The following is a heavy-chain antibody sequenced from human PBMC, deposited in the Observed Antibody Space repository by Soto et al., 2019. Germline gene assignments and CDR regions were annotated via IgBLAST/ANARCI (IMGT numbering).Heavy chain of an antibody. CDR3: AGDSLGYYVILTGYPERTHGSV. J-gene: IGHJ6*02. V-gene: IGHV4-59*01. D-gene: IGHD3-9*01. Sequence: SETLSLTCTVSGGSISSYYWSWIRQPPGKGLEWIGYIYYSGSTNYNPSLKSRVTISVDTSKNQFSLKLSSVTAADTAVYYCAGDSLGYYVILTGYPERTHGSVWGQGTTVTVSS. CDR1: GGSISSYY. CDR2: IYYSGST.